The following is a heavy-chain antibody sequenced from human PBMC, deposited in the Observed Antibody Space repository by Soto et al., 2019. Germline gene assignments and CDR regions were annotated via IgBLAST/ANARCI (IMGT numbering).Heavy chain of an antibody. J-gene: IGHJ4*02. V-gene: IGHV4-30-2*01. CDR2: IYHGGST. Sequence: QLQLQESGSGLVKPSQTLSLTCAVSGGSISSGAYSWGWIRQPPGKGLEWIGYIYHGGSTYYNPCRNSRVTISVDRYKNQFSLKLSSVTAADTAVYYCARVPDYWGQGTLVTVSS. CDR3: ARVPDY. CDR1: GGSISSGAYS.